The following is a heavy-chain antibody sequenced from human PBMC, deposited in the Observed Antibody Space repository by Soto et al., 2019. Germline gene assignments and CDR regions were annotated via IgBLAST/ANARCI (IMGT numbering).Heavy chain of an antibody. CDR2: INPNSGGT. Sequence: SSVKVSCKASGYIFTDYYMHWVRQAPGQELGWMGRINPNSGGTNYAQKFQGRVTMTRDTSISTAYTELSRLRSDDTAVYYCARDGDYDILTGQDNYGMDVWGQGTTVIVSS. CDR3: ARDGDYDILTGQDNYGMDV. D-gene: IGHD3-9*01. V-gene: IGHV1-2*06. J-gene: IGHJ6*02. CDR1: GYIFTDYY.